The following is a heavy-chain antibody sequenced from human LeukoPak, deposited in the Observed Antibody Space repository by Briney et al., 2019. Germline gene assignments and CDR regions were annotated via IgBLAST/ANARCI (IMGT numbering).Heavy chain of an antibody. CDR3: ARKEYDSPNCLDP. Sequence: SETLSLTCAVSGGSISSSKWWSWVRQPPGKGLEWIGEIYHSGSTNYNSSLKSRITISVDKSKNQFSLKLNSVTAADTAVYYCARKEYDSPNCLDPWGQGTLVTVSS. V-gene: IGHV4-4*02. CDR1: GGSISSSKW. J-gene: IGHJ5*02. CDR2: IYHSGST. D-gene: IGHD3-22*01.